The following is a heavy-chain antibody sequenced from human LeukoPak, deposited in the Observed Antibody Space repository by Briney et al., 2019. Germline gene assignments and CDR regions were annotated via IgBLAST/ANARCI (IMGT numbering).Heavy chain of an antibody. D-gene: IGHD1-26*01. CDR2: IKSKTDGGTT. CDR1: GFTFSNAW. V-gene: IGHV3-15*01. Sequence: PGGSLRLSCAASGFTFSNAWMSWVRQAPGKGLEWVGRIKSKTDGGTTDYAAPVKGGFTISRDDSQNTLYLQMNSLKTEDTAVYYCTTGAPRAYSGSYSNCWGQGTLVTVSS. J-gene: IGHJ4*02. CDR3: TTGAPRAYSGSYSNC.